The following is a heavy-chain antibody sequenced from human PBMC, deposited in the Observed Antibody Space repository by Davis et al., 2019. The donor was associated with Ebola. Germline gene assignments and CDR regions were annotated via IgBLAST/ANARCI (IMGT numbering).Heavy chain of an antibody. D-gene: IGHD2-15*01. CDR1: GFTVSSNY. CDR2: IYSGGST. J-gene: IGHJ3*02. CDR3: AKAEDSKNAFDI. V-gene: IGHV3-53*01. Sequence: GESLKISCAASGFTVSSNYMSWVRQAPGKGLEWVSVIYSGGSTYYADSVKGRFTISRDNSKNTLYLQMNSLRAEDTAVYYCAKAEDSKNAFDIWGQGTMVTVSS.